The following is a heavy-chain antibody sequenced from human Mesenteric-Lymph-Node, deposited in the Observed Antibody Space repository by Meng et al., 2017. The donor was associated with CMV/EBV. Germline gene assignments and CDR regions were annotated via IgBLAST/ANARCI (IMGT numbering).Heavy chain of an antibody. V-gene: IGHV4-30-4*08. J-gene: IGHJ6*02. D-gene: IGHD2-2*01. CDR3: ARGPPAAYRYYYGMDV. CDR2: IYYSGST. CDR1: GGSISSGDYY. Sequence: LRLSCTVSGGSISSGDYYWSWIRQPPGKGLEWIGYIYYSGSTYYNPSLKSRVTISVDTSKNQFSLKLSSVTAADTAVYYCARGPPAAYRYYYGMDVWGQGTTVTVSS.